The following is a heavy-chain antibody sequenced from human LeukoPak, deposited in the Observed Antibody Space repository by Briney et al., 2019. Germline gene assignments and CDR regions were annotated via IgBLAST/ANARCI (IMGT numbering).Heavy chain of an antibody. CDR1: GFTFSSYG. J-gene: IGHJ4*02. CDR2: IWYDGSNK. D-gene: IGHD3-10*01. CDR3: ARDKRSRPLMVRGFASDY. V-gene: IGHV3-33*01. Sequence: GGPLRLSCAASGFTFSSYGMHWVRQAPGKGLEWVAVIWYDGSNKYYADSVKGRFTISRDNSKNTLYLQMNSLRAEDTAVYYCARDKRSRPLMVRGFASDYWGQGTLVTVSS.